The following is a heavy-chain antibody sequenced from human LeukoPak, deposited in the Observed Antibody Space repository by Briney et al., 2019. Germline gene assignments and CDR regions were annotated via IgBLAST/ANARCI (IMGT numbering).Heavy chain of an antibody. J-gene: IGHJ3*02. CDR3: ARVWLADAFDI. Sequence: GGSLRLSCAASGFTLSSYWMSWVRQAPGKGLEWVANIKQDGSEKYYVDSVKGRFTISRDNAKNSLYLQMNSLRAEDTAVYYCARVWLADAFDIWGQGTMVTVSS. CDR1: GFTLSSYW. V-gene: IGHV3-7*01. CDR2: IKQDGSEK. D-gene: IGHD6-19*01.